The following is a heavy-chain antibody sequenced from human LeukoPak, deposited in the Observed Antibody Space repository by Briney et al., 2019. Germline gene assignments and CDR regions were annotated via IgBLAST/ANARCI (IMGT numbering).Heavy chain of an antibody. V-gene: IGHV3-11*01. CDR1: GFTFSDYY. Sequence: GGSLRLSCAASGFTFSDYYMSWIRQAPGKGLEWVSYISSSGSTIYYADSVKGRFTISRDNAKNSLYLQMNSLRAEDTAVYYCARRGYSSSSSYYYYYMDVWGKGTTVTVSS. J-gene: IGHJ6*03. D-gene: IGHD6-6*01. CDR2: ISSSGSTI. CDR3: ARRGYSSSSSYYYYYMDV.